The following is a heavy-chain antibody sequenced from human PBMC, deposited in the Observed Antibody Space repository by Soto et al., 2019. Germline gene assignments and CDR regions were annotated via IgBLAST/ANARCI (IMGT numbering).Heavy chain of an antibody. CDR2: INPNSGGT. V-gene: IGHV1-2*02. Sequence: ASVKVSCKASGYTFTGYYMHWVRQAPGQGLEWMGWINPNSGGTNYAQKFQGRVTMTRDTSISTAYMELSRLRSDDTAVYYCATYYTVTLYYYYSGMDVWGQGTTVTVSS. J-gene: IGHJ6*02. CDR3: ATYYTVTLYYYYSGMDV. D-gene: IGHD4-4*01. CDR1: GYTFTGYY.